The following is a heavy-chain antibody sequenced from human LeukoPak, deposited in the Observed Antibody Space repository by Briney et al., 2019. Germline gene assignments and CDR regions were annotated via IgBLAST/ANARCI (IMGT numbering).Heavy chain of an antibody. CDR2: ISSSSSYV. CDR3: AKDGTELSGSYLL. Sequence: GGSLRLSCAASGFTFSSYRMNWVRQAPGKGLEWVSSISSSSSYVYYADSVRGRFTISRDNAKNSLYLQMNSLRAEDTAVYYCAKDGTELSGSYLLWGQGTLVTVSS. J-gene: IGHJ4*02. V-gene: IGHV3-21*04. CDR1: GFTFSSYR. D-gene: IGHD1-26*01.